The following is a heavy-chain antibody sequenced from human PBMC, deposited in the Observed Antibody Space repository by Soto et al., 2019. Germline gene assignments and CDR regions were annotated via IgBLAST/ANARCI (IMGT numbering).Heavy chain of an antibody. CDR3: ARAQWSGSGYYLDY. CDR1: GGSISSGDYY. Sequence: QVQLQESGPGLVKPSQTLSLTCTVSGGSISSGDYYWSWIRPPPGKGLEWIGYIYYSGSTHYNPSLKSRVTISVDTSKNQFSLKLSSVTAADTAVYYCARAQWSGSGYYLDYWGQGTLVTVSS. J-gene: IGHJ4*02. D-gene: IGHD3-22*01. CDR2: IYYSGST. V-gene: IGHV4-30-4*01.